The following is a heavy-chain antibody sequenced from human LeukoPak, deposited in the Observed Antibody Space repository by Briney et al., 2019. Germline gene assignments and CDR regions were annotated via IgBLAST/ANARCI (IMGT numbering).Heavy chain of an antibody. J-gene: IGHJ6*03. V-gene: IGHV3-30*02. CDR1: GFTFSSYG. D-gene: IGHD3-16*02. CDR2: IRYDGSNK. CDR3: ARVYYDYVWGSYRYYYYYMDV. Sequence: GGSLRLSCAASGFTFSSYGMHWVRQAPGKGLEWVAFIRYDGSNKYYADSVKGRFTISRDNSKNTLYLQMNSLRAEDTAVYYCARVYYDYVWGSYRYYYYYMDVWGKGTTVTISS.